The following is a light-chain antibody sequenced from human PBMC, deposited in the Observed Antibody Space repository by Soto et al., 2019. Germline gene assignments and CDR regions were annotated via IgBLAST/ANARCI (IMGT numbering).Light chain of an antibody. J-gene: IGLJ1*01. Sequence: QSALTQPASVSGSPGQSITISCTGTSSDVGGYNYVSWYQQHPGKAPKLMIYEVIDRPAGAPRRFSGSKSGNTASLTITGLQAEDEADYYCSSYRTGGSYVFGTGTKVTVL. CDR3: SSYRTGGSYV. CDR1: SSDVGGYNY. CDR2: EVI. V-gene: IGLV2-14*01.